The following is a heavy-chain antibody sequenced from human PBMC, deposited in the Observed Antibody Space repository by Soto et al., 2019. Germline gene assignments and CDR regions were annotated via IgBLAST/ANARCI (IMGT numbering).Heavy chain of an antibody. CDR2: INHSGST. CDR1: GGSFSGYY. V-gene: IGHV4-34*01. CDR3: ARGAGLYYGSGSYYKNYYYGMDV. D-gene: IGHD3-10*01. Sequence: XGTLSLTCAVYGGSFSGYYWSWIRQPPGKGLEWIGEINHSGSTNYNPSLKSRVTISVDTSKNQFSLKLSSVTAADTAVYYCARGAGLYYGSGSYYKNYYYGMDVWGQGTTVTVSS. J-gene: IGHJ6*02.